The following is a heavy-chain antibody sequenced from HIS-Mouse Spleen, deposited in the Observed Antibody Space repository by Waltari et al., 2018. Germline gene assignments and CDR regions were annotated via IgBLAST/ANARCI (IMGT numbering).Heavy chain of an antibody. V-gene: IGHV4-39*07. D-gene: IGHD1-26*01. CDR1: GGSISSSSYY. CDR3: ARKGAIVGATPGAFDI. CDR2: IYYSGAT. Sequence: QLQLQESGPGLVKPSETLSLTCTVSGGSISSSSYYWGWIRQPPGKGLEWIGRIYYSGATSYNPSLKSRVTISVDTSKNQFSLKLSSVTAADTAVYYCARKGAIVGATPGAFDIWAKGQWSPSLQ. J-gene: IGHJ3*02.